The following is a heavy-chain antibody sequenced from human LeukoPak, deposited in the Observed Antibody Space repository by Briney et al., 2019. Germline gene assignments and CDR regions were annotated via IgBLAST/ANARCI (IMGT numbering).Heavy chain of an antibody. CDR1: GYTFTSYA. J-gene: IGHJ4*02. V-gene: IGHV1-3*01. CDR3: ARGAYVRFLEWSLGY. CDR2: INAGNGNT. Sequence: GASVKVSCKASGYTFTSYAMHWVRQAPGQRLEWMGWINAGNGNTKYSQNFQGRVTFTRDTSASTVYMELSSLRSEDTAVYYCARGAYVRFLEWSLGYWGQGTLVTVSS. D-gene: IGHD3-3*01.